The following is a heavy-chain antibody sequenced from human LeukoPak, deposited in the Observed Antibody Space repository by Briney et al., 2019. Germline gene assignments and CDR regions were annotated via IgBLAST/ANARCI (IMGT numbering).Heavy chain of an antibody. Sequence: SETLSLTCTVSGGSISSYYWSWIRQPPGKGLEWIGYIYYSGSTNYNPSLESRVTISVDTSKNQFSLKLSSVTAADTAVYYCARGIAVAGSLVWFDPWGQGTLVTVSS. CDR2: IYYSGST. J-gene: IGHJ5*02. V-gene: IGHV4-59*01. CDR1: GGSISSYY. D-gene: IGHD6-19*01. CDR3: ARGIAVAGSLVWFDP.